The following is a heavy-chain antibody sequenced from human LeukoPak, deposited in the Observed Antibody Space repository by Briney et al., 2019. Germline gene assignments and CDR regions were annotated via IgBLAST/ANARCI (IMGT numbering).Heavy chain of an antibody. CDR3: ATSWELRVSSPYLDY. Sequence: ASVKVSCKVSGYTLTELSMHLVRQAPGKGLEWMGGFDPEDGETIYAQKFQGRVTMTEDTSTDTAYMELSSLRSEDTAVYYCATSWELRVSSPYLDYWGQGTLVTVSS. V-gene: IGHV1-24*01. CDR2: FDPEDGET. D-gene: IGHD1-26*01. J-gene: IGHJ4*02. CDR1: GYTLTELS.